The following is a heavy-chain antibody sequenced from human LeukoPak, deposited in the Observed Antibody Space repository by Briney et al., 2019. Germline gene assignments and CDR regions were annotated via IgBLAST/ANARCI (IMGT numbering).Heavy chain of an antibody. CDR1: GFTFSSYG. J-gene: IGHJ4*02. CDR3: ARGSSGYQGYYFDY. CDR2: IRYDGSNK. D-gene: IGHD3-22*01. V-gene: IGHV3-30*02. Sequence: GGSLRLSCAASGFTFSSYGMHWVRQAPGKGLEWVAFIRYDGSNKYYADSVKGRFTISRDNSKNSLYLQMNSLRAEDTAVYYCARGSSGYQGYYFDYWGQGTLVTVSS.